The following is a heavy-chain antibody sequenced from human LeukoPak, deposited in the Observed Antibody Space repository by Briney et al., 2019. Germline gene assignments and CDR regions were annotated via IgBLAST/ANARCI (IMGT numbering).Heavy chain of an antibody. J-gene: IGHJ4*02. V-gene: IGHV4-59*08. CDR2: IYYSGST. CDR1: GGSISSYY. D-gene: IGHD6-19*01. CDR3: ARHSSGWYGDYFDY. Sequence: SETLSLTCTVSGGSISSYYWSWIRQPPGKGLEWIGYIYYSGSTNYNPSLKGRVTISVDTSKNQFSLKLSSVTAADTAVYYCARHSSGWYGDYFDYWAREPWSPSPQ.